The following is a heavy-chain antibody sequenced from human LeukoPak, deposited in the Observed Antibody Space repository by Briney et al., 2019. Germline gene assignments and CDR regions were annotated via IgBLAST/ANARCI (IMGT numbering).Heavy chain of an antibody. CDR2: INHSGST. V-gene: IGHV4-38-2*02. CDR1: GYSISSGYY. D-gene: IGHD1-26*01. Sequence: SETLSLTCTVSGYSISSGYYWGWIRQPPGKGLEWIGEINHSGSTNYNPSLKSRVTISVDTSKNQFSLKLSSVTAADTAVYYCARYKASAVGATTTYYFDYWGQGTLVTVSS. J-gene: IGHJ4*02. CDR3: ARYKASAVGATTTYYFDY.